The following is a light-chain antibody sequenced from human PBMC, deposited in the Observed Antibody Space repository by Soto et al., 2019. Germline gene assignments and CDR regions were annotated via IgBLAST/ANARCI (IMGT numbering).Light chain of an antibody. Sequence: EIVMTQSPAALSVSPGERATLSCRASQSVSTNLACYQQKPGQPPRLLIYEISIRATGVPARFSGSGSGTEFTLTISSLQSADFAIYYCKQYNNWYAFGQGTKLELK. J-gene: IGKJ2*01. CDR2: EIS. V-gene: IGKV3-15*01. CDR1: QSVSTN. CDR3: KQYNNWYA.